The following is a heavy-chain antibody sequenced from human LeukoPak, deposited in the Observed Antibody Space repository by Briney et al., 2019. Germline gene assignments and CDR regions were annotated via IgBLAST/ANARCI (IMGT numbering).Heavy chain of an antibody. CDR3: AKDKDYDFWSGIYFDY. J-gene: IGHJ4*02. Sequence: GRSLRLSCAASGFTFDDYAMHWVRQAPGKGLEWVSGISWNSGSIGYADSVKGRFTISRDNAKNSLYLQMNSLRAEDTALYYCAKDKDYDFWSGIYFDYWGQETLVTVSS. V-gene: IGHV3-9*01. CDR1: GFTFDDYA. CDR2: ISWNSGSI. D-gene: IGHD3-3*01.